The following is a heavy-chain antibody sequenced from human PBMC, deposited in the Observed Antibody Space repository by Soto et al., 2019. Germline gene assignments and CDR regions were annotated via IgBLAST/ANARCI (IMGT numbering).Heavy chain of an antibody. CDR1: GYTFTNFG. CDR2: ISAYNGNT. V-gene: IGHV1-18*01. D-gene: IGHD4-17*01. Sequence: QVQLVQSGAEVKKPGASVKVSCKASGYTFTNFGISWVRQATGQGLEWMGWISAYNGNTNYAQNLQGRVTMTTDPSSSTAYRELRSLRSDDTAVYYCARVVTTMYYWGQGTRVTFSS. J-gene: IGHJ4*02. CDR3: ARVVTTMYY.